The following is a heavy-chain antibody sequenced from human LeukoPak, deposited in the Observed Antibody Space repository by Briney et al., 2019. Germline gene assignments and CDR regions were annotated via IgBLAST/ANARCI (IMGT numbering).Heavy chain of an antibody. CDR3: ARDGHGNFWRARRTYYMDV. V-gene: IGHV3-48*03. CDR2: ISSSGGTI. CDR1: GFTFSSYE. J-gene: IGHJ6*03. Sequence: EGSLRLSCAASGFTFSSYEMNWVRQAPGKGLEWVSYISSSGGTIYYADSVKGRFTISRDNAKNSLYLQMNSLRAEDTAVYYCARDGHGNFWRARRTYYMDVWGKGTTVTVSS. D-gene: IGHD3-3*01.